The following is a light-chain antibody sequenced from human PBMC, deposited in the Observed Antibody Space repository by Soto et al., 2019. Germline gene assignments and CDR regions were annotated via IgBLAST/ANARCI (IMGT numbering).Light chain of an antibody. CDR2: KAS. Sequence: DVVMTQSPLSLPVTPGQPASISCRSSQSLVYSDGYAYVNWFHQRPCQSPRRLIYKASKRDSGVPDRFRGSWSGTDVTLHINRVEAEDVGSYYCRQATHLPPSFGRGTMVEIK. CDR3: RQATHLPPS. J-gene: IGKJ1*01. CDR1: QSLVYSDGYAY. V-gene: IGKV2-30*01.